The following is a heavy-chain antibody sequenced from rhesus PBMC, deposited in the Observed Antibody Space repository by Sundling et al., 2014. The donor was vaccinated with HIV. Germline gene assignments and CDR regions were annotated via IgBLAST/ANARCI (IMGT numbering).Heavy chain of an antibody. CDR1: GLTFSAYV. CDR2: ISENGGTT. V-gene: IGHV3-100*01. J-gene: IGHJ4*01. Sequence: EVQLVESGGGLVEPGGSLRLSCVASGLTFSAYVIHWIRQAPGKGLEWVSVISENGGTTYYPDSVKGRFTISRDNAKNSLFLQMNSLRAEDTAVYYCALNIWTGYQYYFDYWGQGVLVTVSS. CDR3: ALNIWTGYQYYFDY. D-gene: IGHD3-3*01.